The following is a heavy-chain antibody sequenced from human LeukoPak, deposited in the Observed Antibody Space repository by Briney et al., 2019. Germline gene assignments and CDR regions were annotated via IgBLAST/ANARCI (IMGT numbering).Heavy chain of an antibody. CDR1: GGSISSGGYS. J-gene: IGHJ3*02. CDR2: IYYSGST. CDR3: ARGRTADI. V-gene: IGHV4-31*03. Sequence: PSETLSLTCTVSGGSISSGGYSWSWIRQHPGKGLEWIGYIYYSGSTYYNPSLKSRVTISVDTSKNQFSLKLSSVTAADTAVYYCARGRTADIWGQGTIVTVSS.